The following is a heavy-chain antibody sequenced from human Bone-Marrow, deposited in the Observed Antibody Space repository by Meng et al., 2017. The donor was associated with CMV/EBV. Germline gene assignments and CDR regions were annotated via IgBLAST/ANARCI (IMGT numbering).Heavy chain of an antibody. J-gene: IGHJ3*02. D-gene: IGHD3-16*01. V-gene: IGHV3-30*02. Sequence: GGSLRLSCAASGFTFSSYGMHWVRQAPGKGLEWVAFIRYDGSNKYYADSVKGRFTISRDNSKNTLYLQMNSLRAEDTAVYYCAKAVFGGVSLSAFDIWGQGTMVTASS. CDR2: IRYDGSNK. CDR1: GFTFSSYG. CDR3: AKAVFGGVSLSAFDI.